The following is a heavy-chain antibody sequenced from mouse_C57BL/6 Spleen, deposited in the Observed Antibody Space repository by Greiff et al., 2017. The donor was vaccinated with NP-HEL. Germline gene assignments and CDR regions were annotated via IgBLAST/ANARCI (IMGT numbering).Heavy chain of an antibody. V-gene: IGHV1-55*01. Sequence: QVQLQQSGAELVKPGASVKMSCKASGYTFTSYWITWVKQRPGQGLEWIGDIYPGSGSTNHNEKFKSKATLTVDTSSSTAYMQLSSLTSEDSAVYYCATYGSPYYYAMDYWGQGTSVTVSS. CDR2: IYPGSGST. CDR1: GYTFTSYW. D-gene: IGHD1-1*01. CDR3: ATYGSPYYYAMDY. J-gene: IGHJ4*01.